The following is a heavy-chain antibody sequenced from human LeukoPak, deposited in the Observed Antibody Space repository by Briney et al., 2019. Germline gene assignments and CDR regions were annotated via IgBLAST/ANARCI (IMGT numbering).Heavy chain of an antibody. CDR2: ISSSGSTI. J-gene: IGHJ4*02. CDR3: TRDPRNLDY. V-gene: IGHV3-48*04. CDR1: GFTFSNYA. D-gene: IGHD1-14*01. Sequence: GGSLRLSCAASGFTFSNYAMHWVRQAPGKGLEWVSYISSSGSTIYYADSVKGRFTISRDNAKNSLYLQMNSLRVEDTAVYYCTRDPRNLDYWGQGTLVTVSS.